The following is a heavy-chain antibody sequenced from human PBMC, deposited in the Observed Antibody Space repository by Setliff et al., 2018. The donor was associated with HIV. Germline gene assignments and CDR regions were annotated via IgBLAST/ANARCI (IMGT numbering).Heavy chain of an antibody. D-gene: IGHD3-3*01. CDR2: INHAGST. V-gene: IGHV4-34*01. Sequence: SETLSLTCTLYGASFSGYFWSWIRQPPGKGLEWIGVINHAGSTNFNPSLKGRVTISVDMSKRQFSLHLTSVTAADTAVYYCATLSGPVDHWGQGTLVTVSS. CDR3: ATLSGPVDH. J-gene: IGHJ4*02. CDR1: GASFSGYF.